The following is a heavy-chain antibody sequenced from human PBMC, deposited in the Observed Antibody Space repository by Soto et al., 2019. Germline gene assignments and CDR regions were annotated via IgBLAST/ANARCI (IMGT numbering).Heavy chain of an antibody. CDR2: ISSNGGST. D-gene: IGHD3-10*01. J-gene: IGHJ4*02. V-gene: IGHV3-64D*06. CDR1: GFPFRIYS. CDR3: VKDYGSGSYLDY. Sequence: GGSLTLSCSPIGFPFRIYSMHWFRQAPVKGLEYVSAISSNGGSTYYADSVKGRFTISRDNSKNTLYLQMSILRAEDTAVYYCVKDYGSGSYLDYWGQGP.